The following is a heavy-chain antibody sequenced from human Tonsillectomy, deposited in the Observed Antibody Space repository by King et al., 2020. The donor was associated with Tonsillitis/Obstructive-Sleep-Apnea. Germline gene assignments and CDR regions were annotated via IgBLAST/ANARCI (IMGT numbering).Heavy chain of an antibody. V-gene: IGHV3-30*18. CDR3: AKEPGGIYYYYYMDV. J-gene: IGHJ6*03. CDR2: ISYDGSNK. CDR1: GFTFSSYG. D-gene: IGHD3-16*01. Sequence: VQLVESGGGVVQPGRSLRLSCAASGFTFSSYGMHWVRQAPGKGLEWVAVISYDGSNKYYADSVKGRFTISRANSKNTRYLQMNSLRAEDTAVYYCAKEPGGIYYYYYMDVWGKGTTVTVSS.